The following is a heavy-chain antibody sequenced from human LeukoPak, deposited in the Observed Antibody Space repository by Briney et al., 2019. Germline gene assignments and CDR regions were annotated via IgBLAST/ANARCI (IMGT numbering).Heavy chain of an antibody. CDR3: ARGAYGSGSLTFNYYYYYGMDV. D-gene: IGHD3-10*01. CDR2: IYSGGST. J-gene: IGHJ6*02. Sequence: GGSLRLSCAPSGFTVSSNYMSWVRQAPGKGLEWVSVIYSGGSTYYADSVKGRFTISRDNSKNTLYLQMNSLRAEDTAVYYCARGAYGSGSLTFNYYYYYGMDVWGQGTTVTVSS. V-gene: IGHV3-66*01. CDR1: GFTVSSNY.